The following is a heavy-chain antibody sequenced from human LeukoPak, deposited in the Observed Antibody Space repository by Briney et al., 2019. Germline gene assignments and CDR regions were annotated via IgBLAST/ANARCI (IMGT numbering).Heavy chain of an antibody. J-gene: IGHJ4*02. CDR1: GFTFSSYG. V-gene: IGHV3-23*01. CDR2: ISGSGGST. CDR3: ARDRYGWEPLNY. Sequence: GGSLRLSCAASGFTFSSYGMSWVRQAPGKGLEWVSAISGSGGSTYYADSVKGRFTISRDNSKNTLYLQMNSPRAEDTAVYYCARDRYGWEPLNYWGQGTLVTVSS. D-gene: IGHD1-26*01.